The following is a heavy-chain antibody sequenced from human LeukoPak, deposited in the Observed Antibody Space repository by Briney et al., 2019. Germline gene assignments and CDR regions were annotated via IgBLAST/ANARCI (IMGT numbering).Heavy chain of an antibody. V-gene: IGHV3-23*01. D-gene: IGHD3-9*01. J-gene: IGHJ3*02. CDR1: GFTFSSYS. CDR2: ISGSGGST. CDR3: AKDLKYFDWLLYSPDAFDI. Sequence: GGSLRLSCAASGFTFSSYSMNWVRQAPGKGLEWVSAISGSGGSTYYADSVKGRFTISRDNSKNTLYLQMNSLRAEDTAVYYCAKDLKYFDWLLYSPDAFDIWGQGTMVTVSS.